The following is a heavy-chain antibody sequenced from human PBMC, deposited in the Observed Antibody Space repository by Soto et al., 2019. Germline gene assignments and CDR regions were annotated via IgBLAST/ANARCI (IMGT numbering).Heavy chain of an antibody. CDR3: ARVITGTGYYFDY. CDR1: GYSISSGYY. CDR2: IYHSGST. D-gene: IGHD1-7*01. J-gene: IGHJ4*02. Sequence: SETVSLTXAVSGYSISSGYYWGWIRQPPGKGLEWIGSIYHSGSTYYNPSLKSRVTISVDTSKNQFSLKLSSVTAADTAVYYCARVITGTGYYFDYWGQGTLVTVSS. V-gene: IGHV4-38-2*01.